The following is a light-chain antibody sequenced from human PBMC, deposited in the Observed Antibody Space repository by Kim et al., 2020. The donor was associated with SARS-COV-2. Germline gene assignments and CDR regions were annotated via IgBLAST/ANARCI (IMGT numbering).Light chain of an antibody. CDR2: WAS. CDR1: KSVLYSSSYKNS. CDR3: QQCYTTPLT. J-gene: IGKJ4*01. Sequence: PTIHRTYSKSVLYSSSYKNSLVWYQQNPGQPPKLLIYWASTRECGVPDRFSGSGSGTDFTRTISSLQAEDVAVYDCQQCYTTPLTFGGGTKVDIK. V-gene: IGKV4-1*01.